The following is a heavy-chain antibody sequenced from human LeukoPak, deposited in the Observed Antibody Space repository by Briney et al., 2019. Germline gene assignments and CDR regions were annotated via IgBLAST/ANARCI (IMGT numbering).Heavy chain of an antibody. Sequence: GGSLRLSCVASGFSFSNYAMSWVRQTPGKGLEWVSVISDSGSNTYYADSVKGRFTISRDNSKNTLYLQIHSLRAEDTALYHCAKERSLNGGYSDGYFDHWGQGTLVAVSS. V-gene: IGHV3-23*01. J-gene: IGHJ4*02. CDR3: AKERSLNGGYSDGYFDH. CDR1: GFSFSNYA. CDR2: ISDSGSNT. D-gene: IGHD4-23*01.